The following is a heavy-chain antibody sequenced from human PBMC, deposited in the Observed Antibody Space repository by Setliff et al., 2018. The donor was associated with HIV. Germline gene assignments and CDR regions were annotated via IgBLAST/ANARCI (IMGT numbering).Heavy chain of an antibody. Sequence: SETLSLTCTVSGGSISSGDYYWSWIRQPPGKGLEWIGYIYQTGSTNYNPSLKSRVTISVDTSKNQFSLKLSSVTAADTAVYYCARGGHSYDYVWGSYRYRNYFDYWGQGTLVTSPQ. D-gene: IGHD3-16*02. J-gene: IGHJ4*02. CDR3: ARGGHSYDYVWGSYRYRNYFDY. CDR2: IYQTGST. CDR1: GGSISSGDYY. V-gene: IGHV4-30-4*08.